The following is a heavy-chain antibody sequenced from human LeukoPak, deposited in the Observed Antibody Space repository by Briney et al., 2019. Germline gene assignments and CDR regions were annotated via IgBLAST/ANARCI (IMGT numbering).Heavy chain of an antibody. CDR2: ISSSSSTI. CDR1: GFTFSSYS. CDR3: ARLILPTVTTWDNLDY. D-gene: IGHD4-17*01. V-gene: IGHV3-48*01. Sequence: GGSLRLSCAASGFTFSSYSMNWVRQAPGKGLEWVSYISSSSSTIYYADSVKGRFTISRDNAKNSLYLQMNSLRAEDTAVYYCARLILPTVTTWDNLDYWGQGTLVTVSS. J-gene: IGHJ4*02.